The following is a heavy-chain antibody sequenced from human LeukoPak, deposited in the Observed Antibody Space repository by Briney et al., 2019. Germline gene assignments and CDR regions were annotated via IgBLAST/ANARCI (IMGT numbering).Heavy chain of an antibody. V-gene: IGHV1-3*01. CDR1: GYTFTSYA. D-gene: IGHD1-14*01. J-gene: IGHJ6*02. CDR2: INAGNGNT. CDR3: ARDKPELHYYYYYGMDV. Sequence: ASVKVSCKASGYTFTSYAMHWVRQAPGQRLEWMGWINAGNGNTKYSQKLQGRVTMTTDTSTSTAYMELRSLRSDDTAVYYCARDKPELHYYYYYGMDVWGQGTTVTVSS.